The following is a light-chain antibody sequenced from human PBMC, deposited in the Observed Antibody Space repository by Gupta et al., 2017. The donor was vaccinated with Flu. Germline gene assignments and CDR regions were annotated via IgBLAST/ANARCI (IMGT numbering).Light chain of an antibody. CDR1: SSDIGFDNY. CDR2: EVN. V-gene: IGLV2-14*01. CDR3: SSFTETNARV. J-gene: IGLJ3*02. Sequence: SIIISCTGTSSDIGFDNYNSWYQQPPGKAPKLLIFEVNNRPSGISSRFSGSKSDNTASLTISGLQTEDEADYYCSSFTETNARVFGGGTKVTVL.